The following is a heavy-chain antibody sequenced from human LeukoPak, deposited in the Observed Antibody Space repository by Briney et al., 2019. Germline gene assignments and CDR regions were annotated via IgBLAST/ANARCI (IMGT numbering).Heavy chain of an antibody. J-gene: IGHJ6*02. CDR1: GWSFSGYY. CDR3: AGPPQYNWNDEARYYYYGMDV. CDR2: INHSGST. V-gene: IGHV4-34*01. Sequence: SETLSLTCAVYGWSFSGYYWSWIRQPPGKGLEWIGEINHSGSTNYNPSLKSRVTISVDTSKNQFSLKLSSVTAADTAVYYCAGPPQYNWNDEARYYYYGMDVWGQGTTVTVSS. D-gene: IGHD1-20*01.